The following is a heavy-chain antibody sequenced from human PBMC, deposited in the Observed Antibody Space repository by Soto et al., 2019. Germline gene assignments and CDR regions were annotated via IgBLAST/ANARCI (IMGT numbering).Heavy chain of an antibody. J-gene: IGHJ4*02. V-gene: IGHV4-34*01. CDR1: GGSFSGYY. D-gene: IGHD5-18*01. Sequence: QVQLQQWGAGLLKPSETLSLTCAVYGGSFSGYYWSWIRQPPGKGLEWIGEINHSGSTNYNPSLKSRVTISVDTSKNQFSLKLSSVTAADTAVYYCARGNRGYLREYWGQGTLVTVSS. CDR3: ARGNRGYLREY. CDR2: INHSGST.